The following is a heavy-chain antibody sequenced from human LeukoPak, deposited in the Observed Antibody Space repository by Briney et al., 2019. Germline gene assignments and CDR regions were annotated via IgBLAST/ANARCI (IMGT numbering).Heavy chain of an antibody. D-gene: IGHD1-26*01. Sequence: GGSLRLSCAASGFAFSSYWMSWVRQAPGKGLEWVANIKQDGSEKYYVDSVKGRFTISRDNARNSLYLQMNSLRAEDTAVYYCARDPYSGTYGDTYYYYMDVWGKGTTVTISS. CDR1: GFAFSSYW. J-gene: IGHJ6*03. CDR2: IKQDGSEK. V-gene: IGHV3-7*01. CDR3: ARDPYSGTYGDTYYYYMDV.